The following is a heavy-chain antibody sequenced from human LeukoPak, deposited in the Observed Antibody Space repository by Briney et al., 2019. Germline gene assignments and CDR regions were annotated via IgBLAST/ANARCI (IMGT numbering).Heavy chain of an antibody. V-gene: IGHV3-7*01. CDR1: GFTFSSYW. CDR2: IKEDGSEK. Sequence: GGSLRLSCAASGFTFSSYWMSWVRQAPGKGPEFVANIKEDGSEKSYVDSVKGRFTISRDNAKNSVSLQMNSLRAEDTAVYYCARGPGYSEFDVWGQGAMVIVSS. D-gene: IGHD4-11*01. J-gene: IGHJ3*01. CDR3: ARGPGYSEFDV.